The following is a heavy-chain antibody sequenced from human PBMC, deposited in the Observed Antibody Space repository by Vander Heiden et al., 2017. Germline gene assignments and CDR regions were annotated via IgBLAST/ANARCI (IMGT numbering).Heavy chain of an antibody. V-gene: IGHV3-15*01. Sequence: EVQLVESGGGLVKPGGSLRLSCAASGFTCSKAWMSWVRQAPGKGLEWVGRIKSKTDGGTTDYAAPVKGRFTISRDDSKNTLYLQMNSLKTEDTAVYYCTTELYYYDSSGYYYDYWGQGTLVTVSS. J-gene: IGHJ4*02. CDR2: IKSKTDGGTT. CDR3: TTELYYYDSSGYYYDY. CDR1: GFTCSKAW. D-gene: IGHD3-22*01.